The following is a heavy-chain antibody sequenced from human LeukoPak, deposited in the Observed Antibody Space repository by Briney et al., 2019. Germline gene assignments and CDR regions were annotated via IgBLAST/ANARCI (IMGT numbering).Heavy chain of an antibody. CDR1: GFTFSSYG. Sequence: GGSLRLSCAVSGFTFSSYGMHWVRQAPGKGLEWVAAISYDGSDKYYTDSMKGRFTISRVNSENTLYLQMNSLRSEDTAIYYCAKVREDRYYNSRGFYLDYWGQGTLVTVSS. CDR3: AKVREDRYYNSRGFYLDY. D-gene: IGHD3-22*01. V-gene: IGHV3-30*18. CDR2: ISYDGSDK. J-gene: IGHJ4*02.